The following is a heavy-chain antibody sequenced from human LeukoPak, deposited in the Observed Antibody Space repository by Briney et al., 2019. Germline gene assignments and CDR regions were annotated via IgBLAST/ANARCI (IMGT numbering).Heavy chain of an antibody. CDR3: ARLGGNWNSPGRDY. V-gene: IGHV4-59*08. D-gene: IGHD3-10*01. CDR2: ISYTGTT. J-gene: IGHJ4*02. Sequence: PSETLSLTCSVSGGSINGYSGSWIRQPPGMRLEWVGHISYTGTTNYNPSLTTRVAIACDTSKNQFSLKMTSLTAADTGMYFCARLGGNWNSPGRDYWGQGTLVTVSS. CDR1: GGSINGYS.